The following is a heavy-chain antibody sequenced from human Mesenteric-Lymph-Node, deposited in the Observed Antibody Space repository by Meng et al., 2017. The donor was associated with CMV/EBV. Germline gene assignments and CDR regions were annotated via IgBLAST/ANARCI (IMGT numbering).Heavy chain of an antibody. CDR2: TTGSGGIT. CDR3: ARIGSSDFWSDYYDFYNYGMDV. D-gene: IGHD3-3*01. Sequence: ETLSLTCAASGFTFRSYVMTWVRQAPGKGLEWVSATTGSGGITSYADSVKGRFTMSRDNSKSTVYLQMSSLRAEDTAVYYCARIGSSDFWSDYYDFYNYGMDVWGQGTTVTVSS. J-gene: IGHJ6*02. V-gene: IGHV3-23*01. CDR1: GFTFRSYV.